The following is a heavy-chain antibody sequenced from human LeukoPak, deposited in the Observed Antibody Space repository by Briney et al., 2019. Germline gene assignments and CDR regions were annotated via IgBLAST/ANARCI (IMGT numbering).Heavy chain of an antibody. CDR2: IYYSGST. J-gene: IGHJ4*02. V-gene: IGHV4-39*01. CDR1: GGSISSSSYY. Sequence: SETLSLTCTVSGGSISSSSYYWTWIRQPPGQGLEWIGSIYYSGSTYYNPSLKSRVTISVDTPRNQFSLKLSSVTAADTAVYYCARRLISDYAHYFDYWGQGTLVTVSS. D-gene: IGHD4-17*01. CDR3: ARRLISDYAHYFDY.